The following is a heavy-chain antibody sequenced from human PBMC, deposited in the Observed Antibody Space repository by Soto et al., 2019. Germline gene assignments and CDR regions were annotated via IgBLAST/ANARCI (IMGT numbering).Heavy chain of an antibody. CDR3: TADIPNISAYYGMDV. Sequence: EEQLVESGGGLVEPGGSLRLSCAASGFIFSNTWINWVRQAPGKGLEWVGRIKTKIEGGTTNYAAPVKGRFTVSGDDSKNTVYLHMNSLRTEDTAVYYCTADIPNISAYYGMDVWGQGTTVTVSS. J-gene: IGHJ6*02. D-gene: IGHD6-25*01. CDR1: GFIFSNTW. V-gene: IGHV3-15*07. CDR2: IKTKIEGGTT.